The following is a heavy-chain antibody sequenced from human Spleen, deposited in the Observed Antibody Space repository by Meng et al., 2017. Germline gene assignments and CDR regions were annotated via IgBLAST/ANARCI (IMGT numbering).Heavy chain of an antibody. Sequence: QVELVQSGAEVKKPGASVKVSCKPSGYKFPDYWLHWVRRAPGQGLEWMGRINPKSGDTHYAQKFQARVTMTGDTSISTAYMELSGLRSDDTAMYYCARDEDISAAGKLFGDYWGQGTLVTVSS. CDR1: GYKFPDYW. V-gene: IGHV1-2*06. J-gene: IGHJ4*02. CDR3: ARDEDISAAGKLFGDY. CDR2: INPKSGDT. D-gene: IGHD6-25*01.